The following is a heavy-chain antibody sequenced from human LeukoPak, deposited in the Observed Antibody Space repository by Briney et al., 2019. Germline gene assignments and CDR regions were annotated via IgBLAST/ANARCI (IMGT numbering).Heavy chain of an antibody. V-gene: IGHV4-34*01. CDR2: INNSGST. CDR1: GGSFSGYY. J-gene: IGHJ4*02. CDR3: ARGRAFFD. Sequence: PSETLSVTCAVYGGSFSGYYWNWIRQPPGKGVEWIGEINNSGSTNYNPSLQSRVAISRDTSKNQFSLKLSSVTAADTAVYYRARGRAFFDWGQGTLVTVSS. D-gene: IGHD3-3*02.